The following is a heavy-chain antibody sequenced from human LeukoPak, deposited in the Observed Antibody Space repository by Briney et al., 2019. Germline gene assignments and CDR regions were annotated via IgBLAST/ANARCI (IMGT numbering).Heavy chain of an antibody. J-gene: IGHJ4*02. CDR2: ISNTGSVT. D-gene: IGHD4-23*01. V-gene: IGHV3-48*03. Sequence: PGGSLGLSCAGSGFTFSSYEMSWVRQAPGKGLEWVSYISNTGSVTYYADSVKGRFTISRDNARNSLFLQMNSLRAEDTGVYYCTVVPMGWGQGTLVTVSS. CDR3: TVVPMG. CDR1: GFTFSSYE.